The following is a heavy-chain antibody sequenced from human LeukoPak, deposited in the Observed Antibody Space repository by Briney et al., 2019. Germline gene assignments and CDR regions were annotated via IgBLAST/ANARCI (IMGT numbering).Heavy chain of an antibody. Sequence: SQTLSLTCTVSGGSISSGGYYWSWIRQHPGKGLEWIGYIYYSGSTYYNPSLKSRVTISVDTSKNQFSLKLSSVTAADTAVYYCAREIAAAGRTWFDPWGQGTLVTVSS. D-gene: IGHD6-13*01. V-gene: IGHV4-31*03. J-gene: IGHJ5*02. CDR1: GGSISSGGYY. CDR2: IYYSGST. CDR3: AREIAAAGRTWFDP.